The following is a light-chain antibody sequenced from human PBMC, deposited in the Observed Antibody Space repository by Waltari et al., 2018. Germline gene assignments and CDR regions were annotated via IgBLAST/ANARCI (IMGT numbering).Light chain of an antibody. CDR1: QCVSRS. CDR2: GAS. CDR3: QHYVRLPAT. Sequence: IVLTQSPGTLSLSPGERATISCRASQCVSRSLAWYQQKPGQAPKLLIYGASTRATGIPDRFTGSGSGTDFSLTISSLEPEDFAIYFCQHYVRLPATFGQGTKVEIK. J-gene: IGKJ1*01. V-gene: IGKV3-20*01.